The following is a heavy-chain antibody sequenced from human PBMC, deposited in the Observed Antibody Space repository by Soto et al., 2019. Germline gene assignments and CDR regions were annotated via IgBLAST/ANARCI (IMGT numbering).Heavy chain of an antibody. V-gene: IGHV5-51*01. J-gene: IGHJ4*02. D-gene: IGHD1-26*01. Sequence: PGESLKISCEGSRYIFTTSWIAWVRQMPGNGLGWVGIIFPDDSDVIYSPSFQGQVSIPAGYSTNTAYMEPTSLTADDTSLHSYARGVSAGVDSWGQGTLVTVCS. CDR3: ARGVSAGVDS. CDR2: IFPDDSDV. CDR1: RYIFTTSW.